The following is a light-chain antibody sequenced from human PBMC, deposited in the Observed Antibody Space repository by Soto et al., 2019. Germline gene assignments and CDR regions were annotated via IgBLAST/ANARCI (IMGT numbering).Light chain of an antibody. CDR2: DVI. CDR3: CSYGGSYAPYV. J-gene: IGLJ1*01. Sequence: QSALTQPRSVSGSPGQSVTISCTGTDSDVGGYNYVSWYQQYPGEAPKRMIYDVIKRPSGVPDRFSGAKSGNTASLTISGLQPEDEADYYCCSYGGSYAPYVFGTGTQLTVL. V-gene: IGLV2-11*01. CDR1: DSDVGGYNY.